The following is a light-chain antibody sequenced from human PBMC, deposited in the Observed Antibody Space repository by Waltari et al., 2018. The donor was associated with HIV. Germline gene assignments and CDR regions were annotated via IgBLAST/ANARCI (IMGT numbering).Light chain of an antibody. V-gene: IGKV1-9*01. J-gene: IGKJ4*01. CDR1: QAISTF. CDR2: AAS. CDR3: QQLNRYPPA. Sequence: DIQLTQSPPFLSASVGDRVTITCRASQAISTFLAWYPQKPGEAPKLLMFAASTLQSGVPSRFSGRGSATEFTLTISSLQPEDFATYYCQQLNRYPPAFGGGTKVEIK.